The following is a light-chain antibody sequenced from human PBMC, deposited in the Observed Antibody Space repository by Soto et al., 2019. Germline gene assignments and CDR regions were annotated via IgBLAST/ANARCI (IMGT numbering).Light chain of an antibody. CDR3: QQSYNIPRAT. CDR2: AAS. CDR1: QSISIY. V-gene: IGKV1-39*01. Sequence: DIQMTQSPSSLSASVGDRVTITCRASQSISIYLNWYQQKPGKAPKVLIYAASSLQSGVPPRFSGSGSGTDFTLTISSLQPEDLTTYFCQQSYNIPRATFGQGTKVDIK. J-gene: IGKJ1*01.